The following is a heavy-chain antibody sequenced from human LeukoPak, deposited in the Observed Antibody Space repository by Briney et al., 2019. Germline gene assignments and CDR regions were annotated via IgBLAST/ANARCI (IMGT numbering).Heavy chain of an antibody. Sequence: SETLSLTCTVSGGSISSYYWSWIRQPPGKGLEWIGYIYYSGSTNYNPSLQRRVTISVDTSKNQFSLKMSSVTAAATAVYYCAGDGFRGSSWYMSVADSFDIWGQGTMVTVSS. V-gene: IGHV4-59*01. CDR1: GGSISSYY. D-gene: IGHD6-13*01. CDR2: IYYSGST. CDR3: AGDGFRGSSWYMSVADSFDI. J-gene: IGHJ3*02.